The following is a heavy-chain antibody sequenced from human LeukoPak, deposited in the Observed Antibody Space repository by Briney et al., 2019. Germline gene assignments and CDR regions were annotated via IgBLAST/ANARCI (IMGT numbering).Heavy chain of an antibody. J-gene: IGHJ4*02. D-gene: IGHD1-20*01. CDR3: ANWHLSFDH. Sequence: PSETLSLTCTVSGGSISSSSYYWGWIRQPPGKGLEWIGSIYYSGSTYYNPSLKSRVTISVDTSKNQFSLKLSSVTAADAAVYYCANWHLSFDHWGQGTLVTVSS. CDR1: GGSISSSSYY. V-gene: IGHV4-39*01. CDR2: IYYSGST.